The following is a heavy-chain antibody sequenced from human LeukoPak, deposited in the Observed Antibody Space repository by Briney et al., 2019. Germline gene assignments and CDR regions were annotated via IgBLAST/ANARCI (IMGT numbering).Heavy chain of an antibody. V-gene: IGHV3-11*01. CDR1: GFTFSDYY. Sequence: PGGSLRLSCAASGFTFSDYYMSWIRQAPGKGLEWVSYISSSGSTIYYADSVKGRFTISRDSAKNSLYLQMNSLRAEDTAVYYCASERGQWLVLGYFDYWGQGTLVTVSS. J-gene: IGHJ4*02. D-gene: IGHD6-19*01. CDR2: ISSSGSTI. CDR3: ASERGQWLVLGYFDY.